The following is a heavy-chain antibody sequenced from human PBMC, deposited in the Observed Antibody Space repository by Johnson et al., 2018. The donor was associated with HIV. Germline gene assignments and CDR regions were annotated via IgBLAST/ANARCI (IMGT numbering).Heavy chain of an antibody. Sequence: VQLVESGGGLVQPGGSLRLSCAASGFTVSSNYMSWVRQAPGQGLEWVSVIYSGDTTYYADTVKGRFTISRDNSKNTLYLQMNSLRAEDTAVYYCARAYSYGAFDIWGLGTKVTVSS. CDR1: GFTVSSNY. J-gene: IGHJ3*02. CDR3: ARAYSYGAFDI. V-gene: IGHV3-66*01. D-gene: IGHD5-18*01. CDR2: IYSGDTT.